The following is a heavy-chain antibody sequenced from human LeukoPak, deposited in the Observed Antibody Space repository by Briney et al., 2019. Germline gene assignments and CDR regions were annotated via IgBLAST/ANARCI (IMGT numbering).Heavy chain of an antibody. CDR1: GFTLSNAW. D-gene: IGHD3-10*01. V-gene: IGHV3-48*04. J-gene: IGHJ6*03. CDR2: ISSSGSTI. CDR3: ARGYGSGYSYYYYYMDV. Sequence: PGGSLRLSCAASGFTLSNAWMNWVRQAPGKGLEWVSYISSSGSTIYYADSVKGRFTISRDNAKNSLYLQMNSLRAEDTAVYYCARGYGSGYSYYYYYMDVWGKGTTVTISS.